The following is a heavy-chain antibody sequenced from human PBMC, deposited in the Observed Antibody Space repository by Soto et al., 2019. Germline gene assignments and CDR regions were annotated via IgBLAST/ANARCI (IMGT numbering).Heavy chain of an antibody. CDR2: ILSKAGNYAT. J-gene: IGHJ4*02. Sequence: EVQLVESGGGLVQPGGSLKLSCAASGFIFSGSAVHWVRQASGKGLEWVGRILSKAGNYATAYPASMKGRFTISRDDSENTAFMQMNSLKTDDTAVYYCIRGGSPYYYDYWGQGTLVAVSS. V-gene: IGHV3-73*01. CDR1: GFIFSGSA. CDR3: IRGGSPYYYDY.